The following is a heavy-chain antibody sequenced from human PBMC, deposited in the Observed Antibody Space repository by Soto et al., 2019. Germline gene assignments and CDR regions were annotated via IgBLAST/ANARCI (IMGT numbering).Heavy chain of an antibody. Sequence: SETLSLTCTVSGGPISSGDYYWSWIRQPPGKGLEWIGYIYYSGSTYYTPSLRSRVTISVDTSKNQFSLKLSSVTAADTAVYYCARDVLYSTSRIDSWGQGTLVTVSS. CDR3: ARDVLYSTSRIDS. J-gene: IGHJ4*02. D-gene: IGHD6-6*01. V-gene: IGHV4-30-4*01. CDR2: IYYSGST. CDR1: GGPISSGDYY.